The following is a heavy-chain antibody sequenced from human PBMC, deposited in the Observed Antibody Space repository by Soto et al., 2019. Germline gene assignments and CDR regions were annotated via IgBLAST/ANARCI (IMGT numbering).Heavy chain of an antibody. J-gene: IGHJ4*01. CDR1: GGSISSYY. D-gene: IGHD1-26*01. Sequence: PSETLSLTCTVSGGSISSYYWSWIRQPPGKGLEWIGYIYYSGSTNYNPSLKSRVAISVDTSKNQFSLKLNSVTAADTALYYCARSPGIYFDYWGHGVMVTVSS. CDR3: ARSPGIYFDY. CDR2: IYYSGST. V-gene: IGHV4-59*01.